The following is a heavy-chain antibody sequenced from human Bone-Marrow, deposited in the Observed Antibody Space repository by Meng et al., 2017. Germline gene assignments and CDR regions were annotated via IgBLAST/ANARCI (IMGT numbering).Heavy chain of an antibody. CDR1: GFSFTDAW. Sequence: EVQVWEVGGGLGKTGGSLRLSVVASGFSFTDAWMSWGRQGPGHGLELVCRSESHSGGGTTDYAAPVKGRFTISRDNAKNSLYLQMNSLRAEDTAMYYCARERSSGWPIDYWGQGTLVTVSS. V-gene: IGHV3-15*04. J-gene: IGHJ4*02. D-gene: IGHD6-19*01. CDR3: ARERSSGWPIDY. CDR2: SESHSGGGTT.